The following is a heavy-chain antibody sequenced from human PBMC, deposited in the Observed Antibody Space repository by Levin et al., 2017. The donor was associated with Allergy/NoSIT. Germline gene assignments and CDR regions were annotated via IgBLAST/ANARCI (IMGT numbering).Heavy chain of an antibody. Sequence: SQTLSLTCNVSGASISSYYWTWIRQPPGKGLEWIGYIYKSGTTSYNPSLKSRVTISVDTSKKQVSLKVNSVTAADTAVYYCARGGVLGYCSSTNCYAGLDNWGQGTLVTVSS. J-gene: IGHJ4*02. V-gene: IGHV4-59*01. CDR2: IYKSGTT. CDR1: GASISSYY. CDR3: ARGGVLGYCSSTNCYAGLDN. D-gene: IGHD2-2*01.